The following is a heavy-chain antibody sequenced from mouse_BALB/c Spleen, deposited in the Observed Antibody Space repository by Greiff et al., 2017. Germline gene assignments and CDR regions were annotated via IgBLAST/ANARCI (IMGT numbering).Heavy chain of an antibody. CDR2: IWSGGST. J-gene: IGHJ3*01. Sequence: QVQLQQSGPGLVQPSQSLSITCTVSGFSLTSYGVHWVRQSPGKGLEWLGVIWSGGSTDYNAAFISRLSISKDNSKSQVFFKMNSLQADDTAIYYCAREEGNYGTYWGQGTLVTVS. D-gene: IGHD1-1*01. V-gene: IGHV2-4-1*01. CDR1: GFSLTSYG. CDR3: AREEGNYGTY.